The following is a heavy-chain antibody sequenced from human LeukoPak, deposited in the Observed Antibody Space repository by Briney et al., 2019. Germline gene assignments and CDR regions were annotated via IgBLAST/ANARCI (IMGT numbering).Heavy chain of an antibody. CDR1: GFTFSSYA. D-gene: IGHD5-18*01. V-gene: IGHV3-30-3*01. CDR3: ARPRQLWHFENYYGMDV. Sequence: GGSLRLSCAASGFTFSSYAMHWVRQAPGKGLEWVAVISYDGSNKYYADSVKGRFTISRDNSKNTLYLQMNSLRAEDTAVYYCARPRQLWHFENYYGMDVWGQGTTVTVSS. J-gene: IGHJ6*02. CDR2: ISYDGSNK.